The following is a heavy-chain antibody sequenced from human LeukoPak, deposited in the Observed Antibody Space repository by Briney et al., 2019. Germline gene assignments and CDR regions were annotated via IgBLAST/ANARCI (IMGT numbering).Heavy chain of an antibody. CDR2: IYTSGRT. Sequence: SETLSLTCTVSGGSISSYYWSWIRQPAGKGLEWIGRIYTSGRTNYNPSLKSRVTMSVDTSKKQFSLKLSSVTAADTAVYYCASTKYYDFWSGYYPYYFDYWGQGTLVTVSS. D-gene: IGHD3-3*01. J-gene: IGHJ4*02. CDR3: ASTKYYDFWSGYYPYYFDY. CDR1: GGSISSYY. V-gene: IGHV4-4*07.